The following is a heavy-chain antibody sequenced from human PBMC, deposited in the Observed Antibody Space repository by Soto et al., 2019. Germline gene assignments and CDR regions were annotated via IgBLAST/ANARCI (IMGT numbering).Heavy chain of an antibody. CDR2: IYPGDSDT. J-gene: IGHJ6*02. V-gene: IGHV5-51*01. Sequence: WDSLKISCKGSGYSFTSYWIGWVRQMPGKGLEWMWIIYPGDSDTRYSPSFQGQVTISADKSISTAYLQWSSLKASDTAMYYCARIPGGCYDSSGSYGMDVWGQGNTVTVSS. CDR1: GYSFTSYW. CDR3: ARIPGGCYDSSGSYGMDV. D-gene: IGHD3-22*01.